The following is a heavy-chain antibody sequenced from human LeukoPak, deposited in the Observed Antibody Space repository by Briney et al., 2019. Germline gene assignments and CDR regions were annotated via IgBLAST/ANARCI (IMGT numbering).Heavy chain of an antibody. Sequence: SQTLSLTCAISGDSVSIKSAAWNWIRQSPSGGLEWGGRTYYRSKWTNDYAASVKSRITVNPDTSKNQFSLQLSSVTPENTAVYYCARSRGATFDYWGQGTLVTVSS. CDR1: GDSVSIKSAA. D-gene: IGHD4/OR15-4a*01. J-gene: IGHJ4*02. CDR3: ARSRGATFDY. CDR2: TYYRSKWTN. V-gene: IGHV6-1*01.